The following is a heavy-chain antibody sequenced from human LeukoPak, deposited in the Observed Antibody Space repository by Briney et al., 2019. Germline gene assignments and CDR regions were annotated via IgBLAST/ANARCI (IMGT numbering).Heavy chain of an antibody. Sequence: SVKVSCKASGGTFSSYAISWVRQAPGQGLEWMGGIIPIFGTANYAQKFQGRVTITADESTSTAYMELSSLRSEDTAVYYCARRRFIQLSASFDYWGQGTLVTVSS. CDR2: IIPIFGTA. D-gene: IGHD5-18*01. CDR1: GGTFSSYA. V-gene: IGHV1-69*01. CDR3: ARRRFIQLSASFDY. J-gene: IGHJ4*02.